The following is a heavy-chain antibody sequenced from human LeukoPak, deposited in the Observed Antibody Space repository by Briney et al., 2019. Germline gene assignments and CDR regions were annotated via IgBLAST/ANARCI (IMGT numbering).Heavy chain of an antibody. CDR2: INPNSGDT. CDR1: GYTFSDYY. CDR3: ARESCSGGSCYYGGNSGLY. Sequence: ASVKVSCKTSGYTFSDYYIHWIRQAPGQGLEWVGWINPNSGDTDYAQKFQGRVTITADESTSTAYMELSSLRSEDTAVYYCARESCSGGSCYYGGNSGLYWGQGTLVTVSS. J-gene: IGHJ4*02. D-gene: IGHD2-15*01. V-gene: IGHV1-2*02.